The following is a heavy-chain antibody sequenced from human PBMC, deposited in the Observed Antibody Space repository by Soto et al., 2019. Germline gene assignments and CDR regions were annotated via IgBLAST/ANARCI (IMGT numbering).Heavy chain of an antibody. D-gene: IGHD6-13*01. V-gene: IGHV4-61*01. J-gene: IGHJ5*02. Sequence: LSLTCTVSGGSVSSGSYYWSWVRQPPGKGLEWIGYIYYSGSTNYNPSLKSRVTISVDTSKNQFSLKLSSVTAADTAVYYCARVGYSSRKIPSNWFGPWGQGTLVTVSS. CDR2: IYYSGST. CDR3: ARVGYSSRKIPSNWFGP. CDR1: GGSVSSGSYY.